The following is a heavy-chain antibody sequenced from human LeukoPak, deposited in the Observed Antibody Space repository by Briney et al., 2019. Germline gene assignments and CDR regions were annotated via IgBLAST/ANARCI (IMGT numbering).Heavy chain of an antibody. V-gene: IGHV4-30-2*01. CDR1: GGSISSGGYS. Sequence: SETLSLTCAVSGGSISSGGYSWSWIRQPPGKGLEWIGYIHHSGSTYYNPSLKSRVTISVDRSKNQFSLKLSSVTAADTAVYYCASGTYSFDYWGQGTLVTVSS. CDR3: ASGTYSFDY. J-gene: IGHJ4*02. CDR2: IHHSGST. D-gene: IGHD2-21*01.